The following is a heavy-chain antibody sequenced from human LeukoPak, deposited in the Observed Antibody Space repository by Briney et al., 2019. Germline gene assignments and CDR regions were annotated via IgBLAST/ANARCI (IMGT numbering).Heavy chain of an antibody. J-gene: IGHJ4*02. CDR2: IRYDGSNR. Sequence: PGGSLRLSCAASGFTFSSYGMHWVRQAPGKGLEWVAFIRYDGSNRYYADSVKGRFTISRDNSKNTLYLQMTSLRAEDTALYYCAKAPSGYGDSKIDYWGQGTLVTASS. CDR1: GFTFSSYG. V-gene: IGHV3-30*02. D-gene: IGHD4-17*01. CDR3: AKAPSGYGDSKIDY.